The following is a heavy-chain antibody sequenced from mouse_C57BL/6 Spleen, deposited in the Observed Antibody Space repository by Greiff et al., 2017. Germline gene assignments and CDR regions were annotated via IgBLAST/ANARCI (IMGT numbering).Heavy chain of an antibody. CDR1: GYTFTDYN. D-gene: IGHD1-1*01. Sequence: VQLQQSGPELVKPGASVKMSCKASGYTFTDYNMHWVKQSHGKSLEWIGYINPNNGGTSYNQKFKGKATLTVNKSSSTAYMERRSLTSEDSAVYYCARGAVVAPYAMDYWGQGTSVTVSS. CDR3: ARGAVVAPYAMDY. CDR2: INPNNGGT. J-gene: IGHJ4*01. V-gene: IGHV1-22*01.